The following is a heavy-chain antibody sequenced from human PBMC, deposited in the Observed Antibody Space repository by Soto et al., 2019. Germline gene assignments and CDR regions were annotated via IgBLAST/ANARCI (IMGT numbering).Heavy chain of an antibody. CDR2: IYYSGST. CDR3: ESKGGKKEYYYYGMDV. CDR1: GGSISSSSYY. D-gene: IGHD1-26*01. Sequence: PSETLSLTCTVSGGSISSSSYYWGWIRQPPGKGLEWIGSIYYSGSTYYNPSLKSRVTISVDTSKNQFSLKLSSVTAADTAVYYCESKGGKKEYYYYGMDVWGQGTTVTVSS. V-gene: IGHV4-39*01. J-gene: IGHJ6*02.